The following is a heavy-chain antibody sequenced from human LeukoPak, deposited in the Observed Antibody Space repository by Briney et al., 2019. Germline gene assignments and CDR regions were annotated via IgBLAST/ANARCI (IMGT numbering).Heavy chain of an antibody. CDR3: AGAKESYYDKSGYFPLNY. D-gene: IGHD3-22*01. CDR2: ISYDGSNK. V-gene: IGHV3-30*03. CDR1: GFTFSSYG. J-gene: IGHJ4*02. Sequence: GGSLRLSCAASGFTFSSYGMHWVRQAPGKGLEWVAVISYDGSNKYYADSVKGRFTISKDTSKNTLFLHLTSLRAEDTAMYYCAGAKESYYDKSGYFPLNYWGQGTLVTVSS.